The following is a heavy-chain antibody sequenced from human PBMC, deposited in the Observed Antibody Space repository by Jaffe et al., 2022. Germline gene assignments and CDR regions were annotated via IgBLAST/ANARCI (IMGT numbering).Heavy chain of an antibody. J-gene: IGHJ3*02. CDR2: ISSSGSTI. D-gene: IGHD3-22*01. Sequence: EVQLVESGGGLVQPGGSLRLSCAASGFTFSSYEMNWVRQAPGKGLEWVSYISSSGSTIYYADSVKGRFTISRDNAKNSLYLQMNSLRAEDTAVYYCARTYYYDSSGYYPTLYDAFDIWGQGTMVTVSS. CDR1: GFTFSSYE. V-gene: IGHV3-48*03. CDR3: ARTYYYDSSGYYPTLYDAFDI.